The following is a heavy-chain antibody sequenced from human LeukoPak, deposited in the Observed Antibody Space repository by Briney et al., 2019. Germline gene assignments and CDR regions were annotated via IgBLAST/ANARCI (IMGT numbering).Heavy chain of an antibody. CDR3: ARDYGGSSPFDY. CDR2: ISSSGSTI. J-gene: IGHJ4*02. CDR1: GFTFSSYE. D-gene: IGHD4-23*01. V-gene: IGHV3-48*03. Sequence: QAGGSLRLSCAASGFTFSSYEMHWVRQAPGKGLEWVSYISSSGSTIYYADSVKGRFTISRDNAKNSLYLQMNNLRAEDTAVYYCARDYGGSSPFDYWGQGTLVTVSS.